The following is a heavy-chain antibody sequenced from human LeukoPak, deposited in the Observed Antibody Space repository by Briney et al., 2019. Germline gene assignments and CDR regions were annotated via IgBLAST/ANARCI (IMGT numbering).Heavy chain of an antibody. CDR1: GYTFTSYG. D-gene: IGHD3-9*01. V-gene: IGHV1-18*01. CDR2: ISAYNGNT. J-gene: IGHJ5*02. CDR3: ARGLPNDISNWFDP. Sequence: ASVKVPCKASGYTFTSYGISWVRQAPGQGLEWMGWISAYNGNTNYAQKLQGRVTMTTDTSTSTAYMELRSLRSDDTAVYYCARGLPNDISNWFDPWGQGTLVTVSS.